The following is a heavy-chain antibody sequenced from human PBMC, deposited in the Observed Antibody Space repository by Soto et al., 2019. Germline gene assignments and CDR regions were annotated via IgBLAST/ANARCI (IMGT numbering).Heavy chain of an antibody. CDR1: GFTFSNAW. D-gene: IGHD3-10*01. CDR2: IKSKTDGGTT. Sequence: EVQLVESGGGLVKPGGSLRLSCAASGFTFSNAWMSWVRQAPGKGLEWVGSIKSKTDGGTTDYAAPVKGRFTISRDDSKDTLYLQMTSLKTEDTAVYYCTTVKRFGESNYFYYWGQGTLVTVSS. CDR3: TTVKRFGESNYFYY. V-gene: IGHV3-15*01. J-gene: IGHJ4*02.